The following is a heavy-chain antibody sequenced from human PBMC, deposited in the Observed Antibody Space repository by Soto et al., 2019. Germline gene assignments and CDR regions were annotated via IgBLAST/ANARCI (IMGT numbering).Heavy chain of an antibody. CDR1: GHYIRSGGYY. CDR2: IYYTGST. J-gene: IGHJ5*02. Sequence: QVQLQESGPRLVKPSQTLSLTCNVSGHYIRSGGYYWSWIRQRPGKDLEWIGYIYYTGSTYYNRSPRSRLSMSVATSEKQFSLKLTSVTVADTAIYSCASARRAAHHTRGSIDPWGQGIMVTVSA. D-gene: IGHD3-16*01. V-gene: IGHV4-31*03. CDR3: ASARRAAHHTRGSIDP.